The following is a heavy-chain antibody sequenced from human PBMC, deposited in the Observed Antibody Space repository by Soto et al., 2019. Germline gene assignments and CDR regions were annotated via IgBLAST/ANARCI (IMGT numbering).Heavy chain of an antibody. Sequence: SVNCYFNAFGCTFSSYAISWVRQAPGQGLDWIGGIIPIFGTANYAQNFQGRVTFTADESTSTAYMELSSLRSEDTAVYYFAISGYSGYDLRLGGLDVWGQGTTVPVSS. CDR3: AISGYSGYDLRLGGLDV. J-gene: IGHJ6*02. CDR1: GCTFSSYA. V-gene: IGHV1-69*13. CDR2: IIPIFGTA. D-gene: IGHD5-12*01.